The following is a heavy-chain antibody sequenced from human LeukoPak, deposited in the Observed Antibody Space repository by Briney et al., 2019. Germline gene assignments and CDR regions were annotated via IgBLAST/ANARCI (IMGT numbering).Heavy chain of an antibody. J-gene: IGHJ4*02. CDR3: AKVLGFGELFVDY. Sequence: QPGGSLRLSCAASGFTFRSSEMNWVRQAPGKGLEWVSYVSDGGKTKYYADSVKGRFTISRDNAKNTLYLQMNSLRAEDTAVYYCAKVLGFGELFVDYWGQGTLVTVSS. D-gene: IGHD3-10*01. V-gene: IGHV3-48*03. CDR1: GFTFRSSE. CDR2: VSDGGKTK.